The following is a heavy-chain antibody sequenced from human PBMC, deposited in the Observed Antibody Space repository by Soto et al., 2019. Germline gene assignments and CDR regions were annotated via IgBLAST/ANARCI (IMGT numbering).Heavy chain of an antibody. V-gene: IGHV4-39*01. Sequence: SETLCLTCGVAGGSIGSSSDYWGWIRQPPGKGLEWIGSIYYSGSTYYTPSLQSRVAISVDTSKNQFSLKLNSVTAADTAVYYCARRTVNIRTFYSGLKTHCFDYWGQGTLVTVSS. CDR3: ARRTVNIRTFYSGLKTHCFDY. J-gene: IGHJ4*02. CDR1: GGSIGSSSDY. CDR2: IYYSGST. D-gene: IGHD6-19*01.